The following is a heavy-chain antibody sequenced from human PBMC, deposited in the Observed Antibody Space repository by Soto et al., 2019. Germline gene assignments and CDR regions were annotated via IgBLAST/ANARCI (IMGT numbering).Heavy chain of an antibody. CDR3: ARGMLGYCXNGVCYTSQDYYYGMDV. CDR2: IIPIFGTA. Sequence: SVKVSCKASGGTFSSYAISWVRQAPGQGLEWKGGIIPIFGTANYAQKFQGRVTITADESTSTAYMELSSLRSEDTAVYYCARGMLGYCXNGVCYTSQDYYYGMDVWGQGTTVTVSS. CDR1: GGTFSSYA. V-gene: IGHV1-69*13. D-gene: IGHD2-8*01. J-gene: IGHJ6*02.